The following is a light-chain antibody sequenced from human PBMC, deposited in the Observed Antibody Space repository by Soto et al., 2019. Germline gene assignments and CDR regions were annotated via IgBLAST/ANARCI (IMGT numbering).Light chain of an antibody. J-gene: IGLJ2*01. CDR3: SSYTSSTTSVV. Sequence: QSALTQPASVSGSPGQSITISCTGTSSDVGGHKYVSWYQQHPDKAPKVLIFEVSNRPSGFSNRFSGSKSGNTASLTISGLQAEDEADYYCSSYTSSTTSVVFGGGTKVTVL. CDR1: SSDVGGHKY. CDR2: EVS. V-gene: IGLV2-14*01.